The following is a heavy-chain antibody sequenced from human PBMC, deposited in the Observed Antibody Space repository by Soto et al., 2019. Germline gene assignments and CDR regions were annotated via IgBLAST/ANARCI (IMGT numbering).Heavy chain of an antibody. V-gene: IGHV1-58*01. CDR1: GFTFTSSA. J-gene: IGHJ6*02. D-gene: IGHD2-2*01. CDR2: IVVGSGNT. CDR3: AADVVGRPEVYYYYGMDV. Sequence: QMQPVQSGPEVKKPGTSVKVSCKASGFTFTSSAAQWVRQARGQRLEWIGWIVVGSGNTNYAQKFQERVTITRDMPPSTAYMELSSLRSEDTAVYYCAADVVGRPEVYYYYGMDVWGQGTTVTVSS.